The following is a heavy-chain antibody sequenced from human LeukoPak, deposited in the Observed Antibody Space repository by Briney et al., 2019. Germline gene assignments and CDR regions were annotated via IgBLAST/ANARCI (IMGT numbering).Heavy chain of an antibody. CDR2: IYYSGST. D-gene: IGHD4-23*01. J-gene: IGHJ3*02. Sequence: SETLSLTCTVSGGSISSGGYYWSWIRQHPGKGLEWIGYIYYSGSTYYNPSLKSRVTISVDTSKNQFSLKLSSVTAADTAVYYCASGGYDYGGIRGPFDIWGQGTMVTVSS. CDR1: GGSISSGGYY. V-gene: IGHV4-31*03. CDR3: ASGGYDYGGIRGPFDI.